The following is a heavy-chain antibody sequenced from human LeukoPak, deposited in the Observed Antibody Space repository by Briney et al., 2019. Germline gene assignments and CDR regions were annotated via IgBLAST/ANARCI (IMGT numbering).Heavy chain of an antibody. Sequence: PGGSLRLSCAASGFTFSSYAMSWVRQAPGKGLEGGSAISGSGGSTYYAGSVKGRFTISRDNTKNTLYLQMNSLRAEDTAVYYCAKCVWLRFRVFYGMDVWGQGTTVTVSS. V-gene: IGHV3-23*01. D-gene: IGHD5-12*01. CDR3: AKCVWLRFRVFYGMDV. CDR2: ISGSGGST. J-gene: IGHJ6*02. CDR1: GFTFSSYA.